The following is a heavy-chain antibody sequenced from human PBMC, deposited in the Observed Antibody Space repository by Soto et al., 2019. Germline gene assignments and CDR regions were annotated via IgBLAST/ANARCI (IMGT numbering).Heavy chain of an antibody. J-gene: IGHJ4*02. CDR2: INHSGST. Sequence: SETLSLTCAVYGGSFSGYYWSWIRQPPGKWLEWIGEINHSGSTNYNPSLKSRVTISVDTSKNQFSLKLSSVTAADTAVYYCARAHENSYCSSTSCYKNFDYWGQGTLVTVSS. CDR3: ARAHENSYCSSTSCYKNFDY. D-gene: IGHD2-2*01. V-gene: IGHV4-34*01. CDR1: GGSFSGYY.